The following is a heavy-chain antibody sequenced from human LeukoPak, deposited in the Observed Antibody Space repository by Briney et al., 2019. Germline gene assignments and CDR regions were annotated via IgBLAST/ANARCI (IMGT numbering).Heavy chain of an antibody. Sequence: SETLPLTCTVSGGSISSYYWSWIRLPPGKGLEWIGYIYYSGSTNYNPSLKSRVTISVDTSKNQFSLKLSSVTAADTAVYYCARDTDGYNPDYWGQGTLVTVSS. CDR3: ARDTDGYNPDY. D-gene: IGHD5-24*01. V-gene: IGHV4-59*01. J-gene: IGHJ4*02. CDR2: IYYSGST. CDR1: GGSISSYY.